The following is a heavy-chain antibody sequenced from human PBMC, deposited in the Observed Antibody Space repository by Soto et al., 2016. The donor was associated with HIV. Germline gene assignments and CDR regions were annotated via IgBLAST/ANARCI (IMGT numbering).Heavy chain of an antibody. J-gene: IGHJ5*02. CDR2: ISYSGST. D-gene: IGHD3-10*01. CDR3: ARAGYYYGSGSYLSGWFDP. V-gene: IGHV4-31*03. CDR1: GHSISSGGYY. Sequence: VQLQESGPGLVKPSQTLSLTCTVSGHSISSGGYYWSWIRQHPGKGLEWIGYISYSGSTYYNPSLKSRLTISVDTSKNQFSLKLSSVTGADTAVYYCARAGYYYGSGSYLSGWFDPWGQGTLVTVSS.